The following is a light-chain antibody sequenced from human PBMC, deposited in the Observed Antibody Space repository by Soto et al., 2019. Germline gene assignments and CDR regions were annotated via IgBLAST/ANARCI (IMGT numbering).Light chain of an antibody. CDR1: QSVSSSY. CDR3: QQYDSSPRT. J-gene: IGKJ1*01. CDR2: GAS. V-gene: IGKV3-20*01. Sequence: EIVLTQSPGTLSLSPGERATLSCRASQSVSSSYLAWYQQKPGQAPRLLIYGASSRATGIPDRFSGSGSGTDFTLTISRLEAEDVAVYYCQQYDSSPRTFGQGTKVEIK.